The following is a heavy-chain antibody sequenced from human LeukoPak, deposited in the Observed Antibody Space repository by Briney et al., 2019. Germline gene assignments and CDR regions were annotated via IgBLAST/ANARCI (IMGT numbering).Heavy chain of an antibody. CDR2: INHSGST. Sequence: SETLSLTCTVSGGSITSYYWSWLRQSPGKGLEWIGEINHSGSTNYNPSLKSRVTISVDTSKNQFSLKLSSVTAADTAVYYCARGRSSWYFQHWGQGTLVTVSS. J-gene: IGHJ1*01. CDR3: ARGRSSWYFQH. D-gene: IGHD6-13*01. V-gene: IGHV4-34*01. CDR1: GGSITSYY.